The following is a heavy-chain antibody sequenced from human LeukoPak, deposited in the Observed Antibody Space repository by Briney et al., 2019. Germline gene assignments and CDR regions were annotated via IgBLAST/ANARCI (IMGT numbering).Heavy chain of an antibody. CDR3: ARGYTYFDY. CDR1: GFTFGSYE. Sequence: GGSLRLSCAGSGFTFGSYEMNWVRQAPGKGLEWVSYISSSGSIIYYADSVKGRFTISRDNAKNSLYLQMNSLRAEDTAVYYCARGYTYFDYWGQGTLVTVSS. CDR2: ISSSGSII. J-gene: IGHJ4*02. D-gene: IGHD5-12*01. V-gene: IGHV3-48*03.